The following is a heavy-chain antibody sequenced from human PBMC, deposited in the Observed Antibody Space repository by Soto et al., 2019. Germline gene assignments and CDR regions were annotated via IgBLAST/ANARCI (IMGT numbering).Heavy chain of an antibody. V-gene: IGHV3-23*01. J-gene: IGHJ4*02. Sequence: PGGSLRLSCAASGCTFSSYAMSWVRQAPGKGLEWVSGISGSGGRTYYADSVKGRFTISRDNSKNTLYLQMNSLRAEDTAVYYCAKDRAGGWNDEPFDYWGQGTLVTVSS. D-gene: IGHD1-1*01. CDR3: AKDRAGGWNDEPFDY. CDR2: ISGSGGRT. CDR1: GCTFSSYA.